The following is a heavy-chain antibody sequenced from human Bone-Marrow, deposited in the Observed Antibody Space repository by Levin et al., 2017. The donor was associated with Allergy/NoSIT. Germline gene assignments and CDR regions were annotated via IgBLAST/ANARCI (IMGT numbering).Heavy chain of an antibody. CDR1: GFTFSSYA. J-gene: IGHJ3*02. D-gene: IGHD2-15*01. CDR3: ARDQRIVVVVAATGAFDI. Sequence: GESLKISCAASGFTFSSYAMHWVRQAPGKGLEWVAVISYDGSNKYYADSVKGRFTISRDNSKNTLYLQMNSLRAEDTAVYYCARDQRIVVVVAATGAFDIWGQGTMVTVSS. V-gene: IGHV3-30-3*01. CDR2: ISYDGSNK.